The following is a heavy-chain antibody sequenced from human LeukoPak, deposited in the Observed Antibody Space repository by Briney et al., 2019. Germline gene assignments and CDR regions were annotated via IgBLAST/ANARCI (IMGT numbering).Heavy chain of an antibody. J-gene: IGHJ5*02. CDR1: GFTFSSYA. CDR2: ISGSGGST. D-gene: IGHD3-22*01. V-gene: IGHV3-23*01. CDR3: AKDATNYYDSSGYYYSWFDP. Sequence: GGSLRLSCAASGFTFSSYAMSWVRQAPGKGLEWVSAISGSGGSTYYADSVKGRFTISRDNSKNTLYLQMNSLRAEDTAVYYCAKDATNYYDSSGYYYSWFDPWGQGTLVTVSS.